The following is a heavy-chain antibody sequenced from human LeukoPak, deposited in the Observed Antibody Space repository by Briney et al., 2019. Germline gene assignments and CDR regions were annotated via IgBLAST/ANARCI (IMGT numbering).Heavy chain of an antibody. CDR2: IYSGGST. V-gene: IGHV3-53*01. Sequence: GGSLRLSCAASGFTVSSNYMSWVRQAPGKGLGWVSVIYSGGSTYYADSVKGRFTISRDNSKNTLCLQMNSLRAEDTAVYYCAREAAGYYYGMDVWGQGTTVTVSS. D-gene: IGHD6-13*01. CDR3: AREAAGYYYGMDV. CDR1: GFTVSSNY. J-gene: IGHJ6*02.